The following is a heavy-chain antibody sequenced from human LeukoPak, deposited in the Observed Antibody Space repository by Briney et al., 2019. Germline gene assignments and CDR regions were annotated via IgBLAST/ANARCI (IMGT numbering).Heavy chain of an antibody. D-gene: IGHD4-17*01. CDR3: ARGGDYPSDY. J-gene: IGHJ4*02. V-gene: IGHV3-74*01. Sequence: PGGSLRLSCAASGFTFSSYWMHWVRQAPGKGLVWVSRSNSDGSSTNYADSVKGRFTISRDNAKNTLYLQMNSLRAEDTAVYYCARGGDYPSDYWGQGTLVTVSS. CDR1: GFTFSSYW. CDR2: SNSDGSST.